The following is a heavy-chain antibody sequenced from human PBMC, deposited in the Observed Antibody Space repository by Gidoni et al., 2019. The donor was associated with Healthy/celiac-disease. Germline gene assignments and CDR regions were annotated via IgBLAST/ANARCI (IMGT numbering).Heavy chain of an antibody. J-gene: IGHJ3*02. D-gene: IGHD6-13*01. V-gene: IGHV5-10-1*03. Sequence: EVQLVQSGAEVKKPGESLRISCKGSGYSFTSYWISWVRQMPGKGLEWMGRMDPSDPYTSYSPSFQGHVTISADKSISTAYLQWSSLKASDTAMYYCARCIALPYDAFDIWGQGTMVTVSS. CDR2: MDPSDPYT. CDR3: ARCIALPYDAFDI. CDR1: GYSFTSYW.